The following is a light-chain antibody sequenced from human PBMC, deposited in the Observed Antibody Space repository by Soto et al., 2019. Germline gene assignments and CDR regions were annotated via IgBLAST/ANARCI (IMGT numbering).Light chain of an antibody. Sequence: DIQMTQSPSTLSASVGDRVTITCRASQSIDSSLAWYQQRPGKAPKLLIYKASTLHSGVPSRFSDSGSGAEFPLTISSLQPEDLATYYCQQYNTYSTFGQGTKVEIK. CDR1: QSIDSS. V-gene: IGKV1-5*03. CDR2: KAS. J-gene: IGKJ1*01. CDR3: QQYNTYST.